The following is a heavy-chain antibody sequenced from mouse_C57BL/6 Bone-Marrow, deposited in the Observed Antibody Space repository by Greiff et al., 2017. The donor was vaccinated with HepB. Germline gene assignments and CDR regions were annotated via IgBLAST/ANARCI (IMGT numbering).Heavy chain of an antibody. D-gene: IGHD2-4*01. CDR2: SRNKANEYTT. J-gene: IGHJ4*01. Sequence: EVNVVESGGGLVQSGRSLRLSCATSGFTFSDFYMEWVRQAPGKGLEWIAASRNKANEYTTEYSASVKSRFIVSRDTSHSILYLQMNALRAEDTAIYYCARNLYDYAPMDYWGQGTSVTVSS. V-gene: IGHV7-1*01. CDR3: ARNLYDYAPMDY. CDR1: GFTFSDFY.